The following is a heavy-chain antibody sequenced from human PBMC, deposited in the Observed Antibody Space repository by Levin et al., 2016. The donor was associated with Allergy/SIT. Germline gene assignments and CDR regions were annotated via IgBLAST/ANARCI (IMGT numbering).Heavy chain of an antibody. Sequence: GSLRLSCTVSGGSVSSGSYYWSWIRQPPGKGLEWIGYIYYSGSTNYNPSLKSRVTISVDTSKNQFSLKLSSVTAADTAVYYCARGSLYDFWSGYYTGDAFDIWGQGTMVTVSS. V-gene: IGHV4-61*01. CDR1: GGSVSSGSYY. D-gene: IGHD3-3*01. J-gene: IGHJ3*02. CDR3: ARGSLYDFWSGYYTGDAFDI. CDR2: IYYSGST.